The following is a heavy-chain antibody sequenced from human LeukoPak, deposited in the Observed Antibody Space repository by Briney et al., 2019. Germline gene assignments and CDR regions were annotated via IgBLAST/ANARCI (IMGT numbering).Heavy chain of an antibody. D-gene: IGHD3-3*01. V-gene: IGHV3-74*01. J-gene: IGHJ6*02. CDR3: ARARGFWSGYYGNHYYGMDV. CDR1: GFTFSSYW. CDR2: INSDGSST. Sequence: PGGSLRLSCAASGFTFSSYWMHWVRQAPGKGLVWVSRINSDGSSTSYADSVKGRFTISRDNAKNTLYLQMNSLRAEDTAVHYCARARGFWSGYYGNHYYGMDVWGQGTTVTVSS.